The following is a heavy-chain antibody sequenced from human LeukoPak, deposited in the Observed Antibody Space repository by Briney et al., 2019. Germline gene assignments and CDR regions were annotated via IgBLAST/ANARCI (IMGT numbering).Heavy chain of an antibody. CDR1: GGSISSYY. CDR2: IYTSGST. J-gene: IGHJ4*02. CDR3: ARFSSGWYLTYYFDY. V-gene: IGHV4-4*07. D-gene: IGHD6-19*01. Sequence: SETLSRTCTVSGGSISSYYWSWIRQPAGKGLEWIGRIYTSGSTNYNPSLKSRVTMSVDTSKNQFSLKLSSVTAADTAVYYCARFSSGWYLTYYFDYWGQGTLVTVSS.